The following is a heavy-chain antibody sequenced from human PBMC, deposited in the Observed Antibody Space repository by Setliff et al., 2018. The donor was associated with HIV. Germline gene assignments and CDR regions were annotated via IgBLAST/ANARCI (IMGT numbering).Heavy chain of an antibody. J-gene: IGHJ5*02. CDR1: GGSVSGHY. V-gene: IGHV4-34*01. D-gene: IGHD5-18*01. CDR3: SNWNTTIDEDA. CDR2: ITPSGAT. Sequence: TLSLTCAVYGGSVSGHYWGWFRQPPGKGLEWIGEITPSGATNYLPSLKSRVTMSLDTSKNQFSLKMTSVTAADTALYYCSNWNTTIDEDAWGQGTLVTVSS.